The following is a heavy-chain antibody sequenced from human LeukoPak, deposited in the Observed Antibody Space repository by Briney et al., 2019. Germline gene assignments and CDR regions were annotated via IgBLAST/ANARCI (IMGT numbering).Heavy chain of an antibody. Sequence: SETLSLTCALSGGSFSGYYWSWIRHPPAKGLEWIGEINHSGSTTSNPSPKSRVTLSVDTPTNQFSRKLSSVTAADTAVYYGARGPSSSWYTEGRDDWGQGTLSPSPQ. D-gene: IGHD6-13*01. CDR3: ARGPSSSWYTEGRDD. CDR2: INHSGST. V-gene: IGHV4-34*01. CDR1: GGSFSGYY. J-gene: IGHJ4*02.